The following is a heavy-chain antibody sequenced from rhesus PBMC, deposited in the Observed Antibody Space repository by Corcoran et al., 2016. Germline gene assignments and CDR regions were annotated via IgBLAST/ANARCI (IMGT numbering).Heavy chain of an antibody. J-gene: IGHJ4*01. D-gene: IGHD1-1*01. CDR2: IYSSSGNT. V-gene: IGHV4S7*01. CDR1: GGSISGGYG. Sequence: QVQLQASGPGLLKPSETLSLTCAVSGGSISGGYGRGWNRQPPGKGLGWIGSIYSSSGNTYYNPSLKSRVTISTDTSKNQFSLKLSSVTAADTAVYYCASGPGTPYYFDYWGQGVLVTVAS. CDR3: ASGPGTPYYFDY.